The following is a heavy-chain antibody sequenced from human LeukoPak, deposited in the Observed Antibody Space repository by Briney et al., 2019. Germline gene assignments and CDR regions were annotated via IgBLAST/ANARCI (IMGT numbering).Heavy chain of an antibody. D-gene: IGHD5-18*01. CDR1: GFTFSSYG. V-gene: IGHV3-30*18. CDR2: ISYDGSNK. J-gene: IGHJ4*02. Sequence: SGGSLRLSCAASGFTFSSYGMHWVRQAPGKGLEWVAVISYDGSNKYYADSVKGRFTISRDNSRNTVYLQINSLRAEDTAVYYCGKTTVGYSSGQKPAWPVDYWGQGTLVTVSS. CDR3: GKTTVGYSSGQKPAWPVDY.